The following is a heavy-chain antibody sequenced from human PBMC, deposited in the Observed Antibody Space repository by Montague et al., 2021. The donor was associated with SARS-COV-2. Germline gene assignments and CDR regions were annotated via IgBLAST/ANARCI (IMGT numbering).Heavy chain of an antibody. CDR2: IYYSGST. Sequence: SETLSLTCTVSGGSISSSSYYWGWIRQPPGKGLEWIGSIYYSGSTYYNPSLKSRVTISVDTSKNQFSLKLSSVTAADTAVYYRASERINGSGSYYNPFLLVGYWGQGTLVTVSS. J-gene: IGHJ4*02. D-gene: IGHD3-10*01. CDR1: GGSISSSSYY. CDR3: ASERINGSGSYYNPFLLVGY. V-gene: IGHV4-39*01.